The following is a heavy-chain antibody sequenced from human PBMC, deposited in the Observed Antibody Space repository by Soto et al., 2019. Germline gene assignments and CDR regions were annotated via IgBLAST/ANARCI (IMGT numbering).Heavy chain of an antibody. Sequence: SETLSLTCTVSGGSISSGGYYWSWIRQHPGKGLEWIGYIYYSGSTYYNPSLKSRVTISVDTSKNQFSLKLSSVTAADTAVYYCARGEGGYCSSTSCYVLWFDPWGQGTLVTVSS. D-gene: IGHD2-2*01. CDR3: ARGEGGYCSSTSCYVLWFDP. V-gene: IGHV4-31*03. CDR1: GGSISSGGYY. CDR2: IYYSGST. J-gene: IGHJ5*02.